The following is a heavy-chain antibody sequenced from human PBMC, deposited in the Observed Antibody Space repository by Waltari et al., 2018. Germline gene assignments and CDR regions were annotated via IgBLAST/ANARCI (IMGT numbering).Heavy chain of an antibody. V-gene: IGHV4-39*02. CDR3: ARRGDWLPLDAFDI. CDR2: IYPGGDT. D-gene: IGHD2-15*01. J-gene: IGHJ3*02. CDR1: GGSISRSAYY. Sequence: QLQLQESGPGLVKSSETLSLTCTVSGGSISRSAYYWVWLRQPPGKELEWIGSIYPGGDTYYHSSLESRVGLSVDRSSNHFSMRLRSVTAADTAVYYCARRGDWLPLDAFDIWGQGTVVTVSS.